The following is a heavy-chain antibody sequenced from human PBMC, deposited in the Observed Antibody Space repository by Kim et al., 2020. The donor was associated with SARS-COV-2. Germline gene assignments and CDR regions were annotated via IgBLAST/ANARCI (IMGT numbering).Heavy chain of an antibody. J-gene: IGHJ2*01. CDR3: AKDLGGVDWYVDL. V-gene: IGHV3-9*01. D-gene: IGHD2-8*01. Sequence: ADAVKGRFTISRDNAKNSLYLQMNSLRAEDTALYYCAKDLGGVDWYVDLWGRGTLVTVSS.